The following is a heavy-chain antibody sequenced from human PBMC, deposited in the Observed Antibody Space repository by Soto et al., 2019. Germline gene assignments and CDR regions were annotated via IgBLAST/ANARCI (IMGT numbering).Heavy chain of an antibody. Sequence: TLSLTCTVSGGSISSGGYYWSWIRQHPGKGLEWIGYIYYSGSTYYNPSLKSRVTISVDTSKNQFSLKLSSVTAADTAVYYCARDFGGSWYYFDYWGQGTLVTVSS. J-gene: IGHJ4*02. CDR2: IYYSGST. V-gene: IGHV4-31*03. CDR3: ARDFGGSWYYFDY. D-gene: IGHD6-13*01. CDR1: GGSISSGGYY.